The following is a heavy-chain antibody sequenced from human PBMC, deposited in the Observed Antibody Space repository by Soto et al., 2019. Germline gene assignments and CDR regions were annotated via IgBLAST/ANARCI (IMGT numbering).Heavy chain of an antibody. CDR3: ARVVVAAVYFDY. J-gene: IGHJ4*02. V-gene: IGHV3-21*01. D-gene: IGHD2-15*01. CDR1: GFTFSSYI. CDR2: ISSSSSYI. Sequence: EVQLVESGGGLVKPGGSLRLSCAASGFTFSSYIMNWVRQAPGKGLEWVSSISSSSSYIYYAESVKGRFTISRDKAKNSLYLQMNRLRAEDTAVYYCARVVVAAVYFDYWGQGTLVNVSS.